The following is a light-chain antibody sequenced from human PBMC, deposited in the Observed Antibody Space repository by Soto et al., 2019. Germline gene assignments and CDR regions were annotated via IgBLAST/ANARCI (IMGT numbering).Light chain of an antibody. Sequence: DIQMTQSPSSMSSSGGDRVTISCRASQSISFYLAWYQQKPGTAPKLLIYKASSLATGVPSRFSGSGSGTEFTLTISSLQSEDFAVYYCQQYNNWLRTFGQGTKVDIK. CDR3: QQYNNWLRT. CDR1: QSISFY. J-gene: IGKJ1*01. V-gene: IGKV1-5*03. CDR2: KAS.